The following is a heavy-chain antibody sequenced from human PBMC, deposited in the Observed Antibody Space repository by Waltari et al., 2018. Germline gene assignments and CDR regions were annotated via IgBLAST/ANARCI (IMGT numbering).Heavy chain of an antibody. CDR1: GYSFTSYW. J-gene: IGHJ6*02. CDR3: ARLAVDYYYYYGMDV. D-gene: IGHD6-19*01. V-gene: IGHV5-51*03. CDR2: IYPWYSHT. Sequence: EVQLVQSGAEVKKPGESLKIYCKGSGYSFTSYWIGWVRQMPGKGLEWMGIIYPWYSHTMYSPSSQGQATSSADKSISPAYLQWSSLKASDTAMYYCARLAVDYYYYYGMDVWGQGTTVTVSS.